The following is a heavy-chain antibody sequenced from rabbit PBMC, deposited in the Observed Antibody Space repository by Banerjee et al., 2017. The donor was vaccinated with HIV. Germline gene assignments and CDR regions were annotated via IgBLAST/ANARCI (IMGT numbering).Heavy chain of an antibody. J-gene: IGHJ6*01. CDR1: GFSFSSGYY. D-gene: IGHD2-1*01. CDR2: IYTGSSGST. V-gene: IGHV1S45*01. Sequence: QEQLEESGGDLVKPEGSLTLTCTASGFSFSSGYYMCWVRQAPGKGLEWIGCIYTGSSGSTYYASWVNGRFTISRSTSLNTVTLRMTSLTAADTATYFCARVSDWWYGMDLWGPGTLVTVS. CDR3: ARVSDWWYGMDL.